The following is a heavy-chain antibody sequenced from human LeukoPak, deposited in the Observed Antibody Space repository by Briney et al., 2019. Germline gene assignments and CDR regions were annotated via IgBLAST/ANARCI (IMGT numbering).Heavy chain of an antibody. J-gene: IGHJ4*02. CDR2: ISGGGAGT. Sequence: PGGSLRLSCAATGFTFSIYAMGWVRQAPGKGLEWVSTISGGGAGTYYTDSVKGRFTISRDNSKNTLYLQMNSLRAEDTAVYFCAKRGISEDRFFDYWGQGTLVTVSS. CDR1: GFTFSIYA. V-gene: IGHV3-23*01. D-gene: IGHD2-15*01. CDR3: AKRGISEDRFFDY.